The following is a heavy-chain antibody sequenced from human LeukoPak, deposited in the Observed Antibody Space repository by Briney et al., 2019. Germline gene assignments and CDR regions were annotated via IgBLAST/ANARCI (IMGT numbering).Heavy chain of an antibody. CDR2: IYYSGST. CDR1: GGSISSSSYY. V-gene: IGHV4-39*07. CDR3: ARTGRGIAAAGTILFSSSSLRVNWFDP. D-gene: IGHD6-13*01. Sequence: SETLSLTCTVSGGSISSSSYYWGWIRQPPGKGLEWIGSIYYSGSTYYNPSLKSRVTISVDTSKNQFSLKLSSVTAADTAVYYCARTGRGIAAAGTILFSSSSLRVNWFDPWGQGTLVTVSS. J-gene: IGHJ5*02.